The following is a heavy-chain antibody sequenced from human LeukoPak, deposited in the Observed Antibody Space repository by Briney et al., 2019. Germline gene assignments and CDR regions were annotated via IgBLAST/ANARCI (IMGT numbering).Heavy chain of an antibody. V-gene: IGHV1-18*01. D-gene: IGHD3-16*01. CDR1: GYSFTGYG. CDR3: VRSYGLEGDY. J-gene: IGHJ4*02. Sequence: ASVTVSCKASGYSFTGYGVAWVRQAPGQGVEWMGWISAYNGLTNYAENLQGRLTLSTDTSTSSAFMELRNLTSDDTAVYFCVRSYGLEGDYWGRGTLVTVSS. CDR2: ISAYNGLT.